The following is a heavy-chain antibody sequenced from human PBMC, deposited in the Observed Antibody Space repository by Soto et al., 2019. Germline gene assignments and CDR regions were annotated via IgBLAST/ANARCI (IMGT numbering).Heavy chain of an antibody. V-gene: IGHV2-5*01. J-gene: IGHJ6*02. CDR2: IYWNDEQ. CDR3: AHRLPGPSGYDV. D-gene: IGHD6-13*01. Sequence: QITLKESGPTLVKPTQTLTLTCTFSGFSLTSGVVGVGWIRQPQGEALEWLALIYWNDEQYYNPSLRNRLTIARDTSKNQVVLTMTNMDPVDTVTYYCAHRLPGPSGYDVWGQGTTVTVSS. CDR1: GFSLTSGVVG.